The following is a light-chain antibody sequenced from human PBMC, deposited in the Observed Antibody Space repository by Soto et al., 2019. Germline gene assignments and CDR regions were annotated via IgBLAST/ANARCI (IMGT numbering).Light chain of an antibody. J-gene: IGKJ4*01. CDR3: QNYNGVRLT. CDR2: AAS. Sequence: DIQMNQSPSSLSASVGDRVIITCLASQGISNDLAWYQQKVGKVPKLRIYAASTLHSGVPSRFSGIGSGTDFTLTISSRQTEDGGSYYCQNYNGVRLTGGGGTNV. CDR1: QGISND. V-gene: IGKV1-27*01.